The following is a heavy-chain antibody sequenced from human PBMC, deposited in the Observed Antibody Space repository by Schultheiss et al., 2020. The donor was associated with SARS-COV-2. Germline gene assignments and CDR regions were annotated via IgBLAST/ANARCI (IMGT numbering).Heavy chain of an antibody. CDR1: GFNFSASA. V-gene: IGHV3-66*01. D-gene: IGHD6-13*01. CDR3: ARDRSGSSSGFDY. CDR2: IYSGGPT. J-gene: IGHJ4*02. Sequence: GGSLRLSCAASGFNFSASAMSWVRQAPGKGLEWVSVIYSGGPTIYADSLKGRFAVSRDNAKNSLYLQMNSLGPEDTAVYYCARDRSGSSSGFDYWGQGTLVTVSS.